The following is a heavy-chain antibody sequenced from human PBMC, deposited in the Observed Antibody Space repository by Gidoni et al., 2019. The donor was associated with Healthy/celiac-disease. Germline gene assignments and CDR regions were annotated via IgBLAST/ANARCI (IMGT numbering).Heavy chain of an antibody. CDR2: ISSSSSYI. Sequence: EAQLVESGGGLVKPGGSLSLSCAASGFTFSSYSMNWVRQAPGKGLEWVSSISSSSSYIYYADSVKGRFTISRDNAKNSLYLQMNSLRAEDTSVYYCAREVCGRYYYYGMDVWGQGTTVTVSS. J-gene: IGHJ6*02. D-gene: IGHD2-8*01. CDR1: GFTFSSYS. V-gene: IGHV3-21*01. CDR3: AREVCGRYYYYGMDV.